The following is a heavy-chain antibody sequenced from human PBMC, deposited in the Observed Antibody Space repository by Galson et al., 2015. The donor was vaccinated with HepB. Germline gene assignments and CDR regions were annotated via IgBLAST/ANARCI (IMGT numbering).Heavy chain of an antibody. CDR3: VKDKDSWRYFDWLPKPLLDV. J-gene: IGHJ6*02. V-gene: IGHV3-64D*06. CDR1: GFTFSSYA. D-gene: IGHD3-9*01. Sequence: SLRLSCAASGFTFSSYAMHWVRQAPGKGLEYVSAISSNGGSTYYADSVKGRFTISRDNSKNTLYLQMSSLRAEDTAVYYCVKDKDSWRYFDWLPKPLLDVWGQGTTVTVSS. CDR2: ISSNGGST.